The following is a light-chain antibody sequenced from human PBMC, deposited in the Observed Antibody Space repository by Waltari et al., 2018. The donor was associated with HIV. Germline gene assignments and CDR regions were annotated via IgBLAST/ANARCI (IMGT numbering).Light chain of an antibody. V-gene: IGLV4-69*01. Sequence: QLVLTQSPSASASLGASVKLTCTLSSGHSSYALAWHQQPPEKGPRYLMKFNSDGSHSKGDGIPDRFSGSSSGAERYLTISSLQSEDEADYYCQTWGTLNLVFGGGTKLTVL. CDR3: QTWGTLNLV. J-gene: IGLJ3*02. CDR1: SGHSSYA. CDR2: FNSDGSH.